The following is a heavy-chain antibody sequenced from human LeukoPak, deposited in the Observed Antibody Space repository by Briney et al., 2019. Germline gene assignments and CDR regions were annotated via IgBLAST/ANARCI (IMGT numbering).Heavy chain of an antibody. CDR2: INSDGSST. D-gene: IGHD1-26*01. Sequence: GGSLRVSCAASGFTFSNYWMHWVRQARGKGLVWVSRINSDGSSTSYADSVKGRFTISRDNAKNTLYLQMNSLRAEDTAVYYCARVSSGSYFGYYYYYMDVWGKGTTVTVSS. CDR3: ARVSSGSYFGYYYYYMDV. J-gene: IGHJ6*03. V-gene: IGHV3-74*01. CDR1: GFTFSNYW.